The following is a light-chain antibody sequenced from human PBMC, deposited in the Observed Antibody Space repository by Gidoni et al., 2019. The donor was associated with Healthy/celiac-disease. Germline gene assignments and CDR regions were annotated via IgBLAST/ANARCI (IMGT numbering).Light chain of an antibody. Sequence: EIVLTQSPATLSLSPGERATLSCRASQSVGSYLVWFQQKPGQAPRLLIYDASNRATDIPARFSGSVSGTDFPLTISSLEPEDFAIYYCQQRSDWPLTFGGGTKVEIK. CDR2: DAS. CDR3: QQRSDWPLT. V-gene: IGKV3-11*01. J-gene: IGKJ4*01. CDR1: QSVGSY.